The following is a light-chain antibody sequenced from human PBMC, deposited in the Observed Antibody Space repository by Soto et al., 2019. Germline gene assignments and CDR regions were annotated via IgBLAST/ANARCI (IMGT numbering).Light chain of an antibody. CDR3: QQYGSSSWT. V-gene: IGKV3-20*01. CDR2: GTS. CDR1: QSVSSSY. Sequence: ENLFTPSPSPPSLSPRGKTPPPPRARQSVSSSYLAWYQQKPGQAPRLLIYGTSSRATAIPDRFSGSGSGTDFTLTISRLEPEDFAVYYCQQYGSSSWTFGQGTKVDIK. J-gene: IGKJ1*01.